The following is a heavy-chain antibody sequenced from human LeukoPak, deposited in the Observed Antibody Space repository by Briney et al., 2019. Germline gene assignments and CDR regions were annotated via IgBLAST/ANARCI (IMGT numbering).Heavy chain of an antibody. V-gene: IGHV3-30*04. CDR2: ISYDGGNK. J-gene: IGHJ2*01. CDR1: GFTFSTYA. CDR3: ARVLGIAAAGMYFDL. D-gene: IGHD6-25*01. Sequence: GRSLRLSCAAPGFTFSTYAMHWVRQAPGKGLEWVAFISYDGGNKFFSDSVKGRFTISRDNSKNTLYLQMNSLRTDDTAVYYCARVLGIAAAGMYFDLWGCGTVVTVSS.